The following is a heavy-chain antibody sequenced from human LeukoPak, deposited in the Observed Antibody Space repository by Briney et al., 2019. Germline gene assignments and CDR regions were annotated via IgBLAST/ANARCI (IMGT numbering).Heavy chain of an antibody. J-gene: IGHJ4*02. Sequence: GGSLRLSCVASGFTLSSYWMHWVRQAPGKGLVWVSGVNDDGSATYYADSVKGRFTIYRDSAKNTLYLQMNSLRAKDTALYYCATVSDYWGQGTLVTVSS. V-gene: IGHV3-74*01. CDR3: ATVSDY. CDR2: VNDDGSAT. CDR1: GFTLSSYW.